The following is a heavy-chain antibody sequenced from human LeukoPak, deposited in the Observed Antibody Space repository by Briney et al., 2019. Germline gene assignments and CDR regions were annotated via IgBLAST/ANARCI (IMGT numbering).Heavy chain of an antibody. CDR3: ARVVGSGTSNRHFDY. V-gene: IGHV1-69*01. Sequence: SVRVSCKATGSTFSTYAFNWVRQAPGQGLEWVGGVIPMFGTSHYAQNFQGRVTITADESTVTAYMELSSLRPEDTAVYYCARVVGSGTSNRHFDYWGQGTLVTVSS. J-gene: IGHJ4*02. CDR2: VIPMFGTS. D-gene: IGHD1-26*01. CDR1: GSTFSTYA.